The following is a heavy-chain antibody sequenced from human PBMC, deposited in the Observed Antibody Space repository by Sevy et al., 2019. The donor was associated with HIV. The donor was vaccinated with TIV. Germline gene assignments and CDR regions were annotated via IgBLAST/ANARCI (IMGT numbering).Heavy chain of an antibody. D-gene: IGHD6-6*01. J-gene: IGHJ6*02. CDR2: IYYSGST. Sequence: SETLSLTCTVSGGSISSSSYYWGWIRQPPGKGLEWIGSIYYSGSTYYNPSLKSRVTISVDTSKNQFYLKLSSVTAADTAVYYCARRMSIAARHYYYYGMDVWGQGTTVTVSS. CDR3: ARRMSIAARHYYYYGMDV. V-gene: IGHV4-39*01. CDR1: GGSISSSSYY.